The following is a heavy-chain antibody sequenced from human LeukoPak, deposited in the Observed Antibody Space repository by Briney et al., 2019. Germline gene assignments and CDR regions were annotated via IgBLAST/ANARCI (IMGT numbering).Heavy chain of an antibody. CDR1: GGPISSYY. D-gene: IGHD5-18*01. CDR2: IYYSGST. CDR3: ARLFGYGYDY. V-gene: IGHV4-59*01. Sequence: PSETLSLTCTVSGGPISSYYWSWIRQPPGKGLEWIGYIYYSGSTNYNPSLKSRVTISVDTSKNQFSLKLSSVTAADTAVYYCARLFGYGYDYWGQGTLVTVSS. J-gene: IGHJ4*02.